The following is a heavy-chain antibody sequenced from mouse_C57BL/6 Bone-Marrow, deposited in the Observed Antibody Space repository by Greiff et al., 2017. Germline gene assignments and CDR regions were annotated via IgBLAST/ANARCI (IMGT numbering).Heavy chain of an antibody. CDR3: ARQGYYYYAMDY. V-gene: IGHV5-12*01. Sequence: DVKLVDSGGGLVQPGGSLKLSCAASGFTFSDYYMYWVRQTPEKRLEWVAYISNGGGSTYYPDTVKGRFTISRDNAKNTLYLQMSRLKSEDTAMYYCARQGYYYYAMDYWGQGTSVTVSS. D-gene: IGHD3-1*01. J-gene: IGHJ4*01. CDR1: GFTFSDYY. CDR2: ISNGGGST.